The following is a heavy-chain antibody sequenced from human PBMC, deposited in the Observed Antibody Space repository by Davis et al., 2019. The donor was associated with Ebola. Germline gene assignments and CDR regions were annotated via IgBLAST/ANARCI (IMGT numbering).Heavy chain of an antibody. J-gene: IGHJ4*02. CDR1: GFTFSSYG. Sequence: GGSLRLSCAASGFTFSSYGMHWVRQAPGKGLEWVAVISYDGSNKYYADSVKGRFTISRDNSKNTLYLQMNSLRAEDTAVYYCAKGSYYYDSNGYLYFDYWGQGTLVTVSS. CDR3: AKGSYYYDSNGYLYFDY. V-gene: IGHV3-30*18. CDR2: ISYDGSNK. D-gene: IGHD3-22*01.